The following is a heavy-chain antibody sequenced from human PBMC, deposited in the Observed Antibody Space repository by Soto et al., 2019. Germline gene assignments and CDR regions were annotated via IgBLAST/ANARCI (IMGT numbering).Heavy chain of an antibody. V-gene: IGHV1-3*01. CDR1: GYTFTSYT. Sequence: QVLLVQSGSEVRKPGASVKVSCKASGYTFTSYTLHWLRQAPGQRLEWLGWVNPADGNTRYSQNVQGRVTFVRDTSASTVFMELGSLTSQDTAVYYCARGPSSGSFDYWGQGTLVTVAS. D-gene: IGHD6-13*01. J-gene: IGHJ4*02. CDR2: VNPADGNT. CDR3: ARGPSSGSFDY.